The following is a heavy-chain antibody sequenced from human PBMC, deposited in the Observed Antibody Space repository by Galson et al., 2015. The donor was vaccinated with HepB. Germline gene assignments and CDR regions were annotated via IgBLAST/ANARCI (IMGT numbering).Heavy chain of an antibody. CDR1: GFTFSSYD. D-gene: IGHD2-15*01. CDR2: IGTAGDT. V-gene: IGHV3-13*01. Sequence: SLRLSCAASGFTFSSYDMHWVRQATGKGLEWVSAIGTAGDTYYPGSVKGRFTISRENAKNSLYLQMNSLGAGDTAVYYCARGRGYCSGGSCYEYYYYYYGMDVWGQGTTVTVSS. J-gene: IGHJ6*02. CDR3: ARGRGYCSGGSCYEYYYYYYGMDV.